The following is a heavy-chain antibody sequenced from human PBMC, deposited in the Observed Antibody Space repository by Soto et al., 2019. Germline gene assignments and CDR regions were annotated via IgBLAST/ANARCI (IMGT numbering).Heavy chain of an antibody. CDR1: GGTFSSYA. CDR3: AREAPDTAPFGY. J-gene: IGHJ4*01. V-gene: IGHV1-69*13. CDR2: IIPIFGTA. Sequence: ASVKVSCKASGGTFSSYAISWVRQAPGQGLEWMGGIIPIFGTANYAQKFQGRVTITADESTSTAYMELSSLRSEDTAVYYCAREAPDTAPFGYWGQGTLVTVSS.